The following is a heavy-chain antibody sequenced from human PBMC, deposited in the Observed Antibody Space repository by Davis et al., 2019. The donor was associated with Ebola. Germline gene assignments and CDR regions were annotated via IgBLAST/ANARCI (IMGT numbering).Heavy chain of an antibody. J-gene: IGHJ2*01. Sequence: PSETLSPTCAVYGGSFSGYYWSWIRQPPGKGLEWIGEINHSGSTNYNPSLKSRVTISVDTSKNQFSLKLSSVTAADTAVYYCARGLEDYGVYWYFDLWGRGTLVTVSS. D-gene: IGHD4-17*01. CDR2: INHSGST. V-gene: IGHV4-34*01. CDR3: ARGLEDYGVYWYFDL. CDR1: GGSFSGYY.